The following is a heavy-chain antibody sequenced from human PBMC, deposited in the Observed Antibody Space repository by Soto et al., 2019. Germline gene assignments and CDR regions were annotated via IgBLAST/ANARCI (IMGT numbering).Heavy chain of an antibody. CDR2: IYSGGST. V-gene: IGHV3-53*01. CDR3: ARDRVESGYPEYFQH. D-gene: IGHD3-22*01. CDR1: GFTVSSNY. Sequence: EVQLVESGGGLIQPGGSLRLSCAASGFTVSSNYRSWVGQAPGKGLEWVSVIYSGGSTYYADSVKGRFTISRDNSKNTLYLQMNSLRAEDTAVYYCARDRVESGYPEYFQHWGQGTLVTVSS. J-gene: IGHJ1*01.